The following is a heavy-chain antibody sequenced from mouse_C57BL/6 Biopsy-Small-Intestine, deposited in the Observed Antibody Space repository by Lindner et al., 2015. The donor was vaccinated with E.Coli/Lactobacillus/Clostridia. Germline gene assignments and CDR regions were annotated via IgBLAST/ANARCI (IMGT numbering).Heavy chain of an antibody. CDR3: ARRERDGYYFDY. Sequence: VQLQESGGGLVKPGGSLKLSCAASGFTFSDYGMHWVRQAPEKGLEWVASISSGSSTIYYADTVKGRFTISRDNAKNTLFPQMTSLRSEDTAMYYCARRERDGYYFDYWGQGTTLTVSS. CDR1: GFTFSDYG. V-gene: IGHV5-17*01. D-gene: IGHD2-3*01. CDR2: ISSGSSTI. J-gene: IGHJ2*01.